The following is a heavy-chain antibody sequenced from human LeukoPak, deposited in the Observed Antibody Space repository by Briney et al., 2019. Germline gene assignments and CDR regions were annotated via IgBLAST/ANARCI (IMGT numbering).Heavy chain of an antibody. J-gene: IGHJ4*02. V-gene: IGHV3-7*01. CDR2: IRHDGSEK. Sequence: GGSLRLSCAASGFTFSNYWMSWVRQAPGKGLEWVANIRHDGSEKYSVDSVKGRFTISRDNAKNSLYLQMNSLRTEDTAVYYCATGPTRAKRPGNYPYPTAYHFDYWGQGTQVTVSS. D-gene: IGHD3-16*02. CDR3: ATGPTRAKRPGNYPYPTAYHFDY. CDR1: GFTFSNYW.